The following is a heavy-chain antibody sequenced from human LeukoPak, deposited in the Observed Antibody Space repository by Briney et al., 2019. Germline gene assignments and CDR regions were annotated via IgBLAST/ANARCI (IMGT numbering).Heavy chain of an antibody. J-gene: IGHJ4*02. V-gene: IGHV3-7*01. CDR1: GFTFSTFW. Sequence: GGSLRLSCAASGFTFSTFWVTWVRQAPGKGLEWVAHIKEDGSETYYVDSLKGRFTISRDNARNSLYLQMNSLRADDTAVYYCARWGVWYERNGYPDCWGQGTLVTVSS. CDR2: IKEDGSET. CDR3: ARWGVWYERNGYPDC. D-gene: IGHD3-22*01.